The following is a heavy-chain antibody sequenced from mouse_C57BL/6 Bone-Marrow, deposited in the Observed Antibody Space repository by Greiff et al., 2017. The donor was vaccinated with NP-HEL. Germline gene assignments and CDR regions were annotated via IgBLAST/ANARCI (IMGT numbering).Heavy chain of an antibody. CDR1: GFTFSSYG. V-gene: IGHV5-6*01. CDR3: ARRGLLGFAY. CDR2: ISSGGSYT. J-gene: IGHJ3*01. D-gene: IGHD3-1*01. Sequence: DVHLVESGGDLVKPGGSLKLSCAASGFTFSSYGMSWVRQTPDKRLEWVATISSGGSYTYYPDSVKGRFTISRDNAKNTLYLQMSSLKSEDTAMYYCARRGLLGFAYWGQGTLVTVSA.